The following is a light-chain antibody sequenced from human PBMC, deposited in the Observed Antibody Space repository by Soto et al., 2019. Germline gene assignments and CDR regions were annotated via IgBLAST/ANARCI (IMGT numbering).Light chain of an antibody. CDR3: AAWDNSLRWV. J-gene: IGLJ3*02. CDR1: SSNIGSNF. V-gene: IGLV1-47*01. CDR2: RTD. Sequence: QLVLSQPPSASGAPGQRVTISCSGSSSNIGSNFVYWYQQLPGTAPKLLIYRTDQRPSGVPDRFSGSKPGASASLVISGLRSEDEADYYCAAWDNSLRWVFGGGTKLTVL.